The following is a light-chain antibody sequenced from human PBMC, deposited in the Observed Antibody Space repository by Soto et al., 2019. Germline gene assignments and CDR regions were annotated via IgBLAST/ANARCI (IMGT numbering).Light chain of an antibody. CDR3: QQYKNWHL. Sequence: IMMTQSQAALSFSPVEIVTLSFRTSHSVNSHVAWYQQKPGQAPRLLLYGASTRATGIPVRFSGSGFGTEFTLTISSLQSEDFAVYYCQQYKNWHLFGQGTRLEIK. J-gene: IGKJ5*01. V-gene: IGKV3-15*01. CDR2: GAS. CDR1: HSVNSH.